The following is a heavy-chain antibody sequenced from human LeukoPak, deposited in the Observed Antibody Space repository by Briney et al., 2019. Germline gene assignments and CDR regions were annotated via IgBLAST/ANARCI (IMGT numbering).Heavy chain of an antibody. CDR3: AREPTSRDGYNFSFDY. CDR2: INPNSGGT. Sequence: ASVKVSCKASGYTFTGYYMHWVRQAPGQGLEWMGRINPNSGGTNYAQKFQGRVTMTRDTSISTAYMELSRLGSDDTAVYYCAREPTSRDGYNFSFDYWGQGTLVTVSS. CDR1: GYTFTGYY. J-gene: IGHJ4*02. V-gene: IGHV1-2*06. D-gene: IGHD5-24*01.